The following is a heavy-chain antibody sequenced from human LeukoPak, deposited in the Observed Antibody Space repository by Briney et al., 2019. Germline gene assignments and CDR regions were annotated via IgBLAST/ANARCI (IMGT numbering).Heavy chain of an antibody. CDR1: GYTFTSYY. Sequence: GASVKVSCKASGYTFTSYYMHWVRQAPGQGLEWMGRINPNSGGTNYAQKFQGRVTMTRDTSISTAYMELSRLRSDDTAVYYCARRFIAAAGKYYFDYWGQGTLVTVSS. J-gene: IGHJ4*02. D-gene: IGHD6-13*01. V-gene: IGHV1-2*06. CDR2: INPNSGGT. CDR3: ARRFIAAAGKYYFDY.